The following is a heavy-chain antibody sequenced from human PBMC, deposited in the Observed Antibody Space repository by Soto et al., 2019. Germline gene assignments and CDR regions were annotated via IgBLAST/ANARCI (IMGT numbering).Heavy chain of an antibody. J-gene: IGHJ4*02. CDR1: GFSFSDYW. Sequence: EVQLVESGGGLVQPGGSLRVSCETSGFSFSDYWMNWVRHSPGKGMEWVANVKQDGSEKNYVDSVKGRFSISRDNARKSVYLQMNSLRGEDTAVYHCAAGRWMVRYWGQGSLVTVSS. V-gene: IGHV3-7*05. CDR3: AAGRWMVRY. D-gene: IGHD5-18*01. CDR2: VKQDGSEK.